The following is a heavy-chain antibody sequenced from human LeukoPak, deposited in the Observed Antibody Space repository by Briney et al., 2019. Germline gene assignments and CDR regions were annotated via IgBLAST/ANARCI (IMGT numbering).Heavy chain of an antibody. CDR1: GGSISSYY. Sequence: RASQTLSLTCTVSGGSISSYYWSWIRQPPGKGLEWIGYIYYSGSTNYNPSLKSRVTISVDTSKNQFSLKLSSVTAADTAVYYCARDRPGIQPYYYYGMDVWGQGTTVTVSS. D-gene: IGHD5-18*01. J-gene: IGHJ6*02. CDR2: IYYSGST. V-gene: IGHV4-59*01. CDR3: ARDRPGIQPYYYYGMDV.